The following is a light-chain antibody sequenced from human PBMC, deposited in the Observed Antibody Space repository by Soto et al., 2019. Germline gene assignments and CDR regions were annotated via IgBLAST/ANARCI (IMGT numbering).Light chain of an antibody. CDR1: QSIXSTY. CDR2: EAS. J-gene: IGKJ1*01. V-gene: IGKV3-20*01. Sequence: EIVLTQCPCTLSLSPGERATLPCRASQSIXSTYVAWYQQRPGQTPKLLXDEASTRATGSPDRFSGSGSGTDYTLTIGRREPGYFAVYYCQQYGNSTQTFGQGTKVDIK. CDR3: QQYGNSTQT.